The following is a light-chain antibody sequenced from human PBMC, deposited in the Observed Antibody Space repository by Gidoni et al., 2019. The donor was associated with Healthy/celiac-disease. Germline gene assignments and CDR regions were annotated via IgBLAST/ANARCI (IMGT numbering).Light chain of an antibody. CDR3: QVWDSSSDHPVV. CDR1: NIGSKS. CDR2: DDS. J-gene: IGLJ2*01. Sequence: SYVLTQPPSVSVAPGKTARITCWGHNIGSKSVHWYQQKPCQAPVLVVYDDSDRPSGIPERFSGSNSGNTATLTISRVEAGDEADYYCQVWDSSSDHPVVFGGGTKLTVL. V-gene: IGLV3-21*03.